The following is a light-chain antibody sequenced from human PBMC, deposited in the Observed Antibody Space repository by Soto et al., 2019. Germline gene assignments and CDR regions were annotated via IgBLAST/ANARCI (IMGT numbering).Light chain of an antibody. V-gene: IGKV3-20*01. CDR1: QSVSSSY. CDR3: QQYGSSPPWT. J-gene: IGKJ1*01. Sequence: EIVLTQSPATLPSFPGDRVTLSCRAIQSVSSSYLAWYQQKPGQAPRLLIYGASSRATGIPDRFSGSGPGTDFTLTISRLEPEDFAVYYCQQYGSSPPWTFGQGTKVDIK. CDR2: GAS.